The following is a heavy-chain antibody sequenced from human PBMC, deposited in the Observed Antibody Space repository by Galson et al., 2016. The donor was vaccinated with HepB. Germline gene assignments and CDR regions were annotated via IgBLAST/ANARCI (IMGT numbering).Heavy chain of an antibody. CDR1: GFSSSDYY. J-gene: IGHJ4*02. CDR3: VRDLGSCSGANCYAGFPSYFDY. D-gene: IGHD2-2*01. V-gene: IGHV3-11*01. Sequence: SLRLSCAASGFSSSDYYMSWIRQAPRKGLQWVSYITYSGTTIYYTDSLKGRFTISMDDAKNSLSLQMNSLRVEDTAVYYCVRDLGSCSGANCYAGFPSYFDYWGQGTLVTVSS. CDR2: ITYSGTTI.